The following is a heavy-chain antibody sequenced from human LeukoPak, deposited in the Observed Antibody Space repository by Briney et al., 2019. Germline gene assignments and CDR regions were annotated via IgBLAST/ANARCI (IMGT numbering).Heavy chain of an antibody. Sequence: PSETLSLTCTVSGGSVSSGSYYWSWIRQPPGKGLGWIGYIYYSGSTNYNPSLKSRVTISVDTSKNQFSLKLSSVTAADTAVYYYAVNIEMATITRAAFDYWGQGTLVTVSS. CDR2: IYYSGST. CDR1: GGSVSSGSYY. CDR3: AVNIEMATITRAAFDY. D-gene: IGHD5-24*01. V-gene: IGHV4-61*01. J-gene: IGHJ4*02.